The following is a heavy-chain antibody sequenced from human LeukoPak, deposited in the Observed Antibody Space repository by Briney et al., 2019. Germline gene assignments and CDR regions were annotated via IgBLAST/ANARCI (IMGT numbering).Heavy chain of an antibody. CDR2: IYYSGST. D-gene: IGHD2-2*02. J-gene: IGHJ4*02. CDR3: ARWAIVVVPAAIVPSLVDY. V-gene: IGHV4-39*01. CDR1: GGSISSSSYY. Sequence: SETLSLTCTVSGGSISSSSYYWGWIRQPPGKGLEWIGSIYYSGSTYYNPSLKSRVTISVDTSKNQFSLKLSSVTAADTAVYYCARWAIVVVPAAIVPSLVDYWGQGTLVTVSS.